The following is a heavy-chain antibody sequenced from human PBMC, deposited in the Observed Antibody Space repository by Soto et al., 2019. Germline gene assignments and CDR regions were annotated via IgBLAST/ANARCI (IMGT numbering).Heavy chain of an antibody. CDR1: GYTFTNYA. J-gene: IGHJ5*02. Sequence: QVQLVQSGAEVKKPGGSVKVTCKASGYTFTNYAIHWVRQAPGQRLEWMGWINAANGSTKYSQKFQGRVTFTRDTSANTAYMELRSLRSEDSAVYYCARDGFVVVPAVMWLNWFDPWGQGTLVAVSS. D-gene: IGHD2-2*01. CDR2: INAANGST. CDR3: ARDGFVVVPAVMWLNWFDP. V-gene: IGHV1-3*01.